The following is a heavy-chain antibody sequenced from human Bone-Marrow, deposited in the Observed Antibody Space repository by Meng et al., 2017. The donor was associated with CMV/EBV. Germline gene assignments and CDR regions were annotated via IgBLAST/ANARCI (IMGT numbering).Heavy chain of an antibody. D-gene: IGHD3-10*01. CDR2: ISGSGGST. CDR1: GFTFSSYA. V-gene: IGHV3-23*01. CDR3: VKAGITMVRGGTGYGMDV. Sequence: GGSLRLSCAASGFTFSSYAMSWVRQAPGKGLEWVSAISGSGGSTYYADSVKGRFTTSRDNSKNTLLLQMNSLGADDTAAYYGVKAGITMVRGGTGYGMDVWGQGTTVTVSS. J-gene: IGHJ6*02.